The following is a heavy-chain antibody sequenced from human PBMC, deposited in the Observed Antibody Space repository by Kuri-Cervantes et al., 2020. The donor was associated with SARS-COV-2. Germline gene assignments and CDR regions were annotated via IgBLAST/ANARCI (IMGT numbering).Heavy chain of an antibody. Sequence: GGSLRLSCAASGFTFSDYYMSWIRQAPGKGLEWVSYTSSSSSYTNYADSVKGRFTISRDNAKNSLYLQMNSLRAEDTAVYYCAGGFAMVRSMNVWGQGTTVTVSS. CDR1: GFTFSDYY. CDR3: AGGFAMVRSMNV. D-gene: IGHD3-10*01. J-gene: IGHJ6*02. V-gene: IGHV3-11*03. CDR2: TSSSSSYT.